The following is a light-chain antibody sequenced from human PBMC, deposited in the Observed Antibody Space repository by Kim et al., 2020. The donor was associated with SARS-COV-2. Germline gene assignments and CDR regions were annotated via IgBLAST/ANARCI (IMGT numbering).Light chain of an antibody. V-gene: IGKV1-5*03. Sequence: DIQMTQSPSSLSASVGDRVSITCRASQSISNWVAWYQQRPGKAPTLLIQKASNLENGVPSRFSGSGSGTESTLTISSLQPDDSATYYCQQYSSYSRTFGRGTKVDIK. CDR3: QQYSSYSRT. CDR2: KAS. CDR1: QSISNW. J-gene: IGKJ1*01.